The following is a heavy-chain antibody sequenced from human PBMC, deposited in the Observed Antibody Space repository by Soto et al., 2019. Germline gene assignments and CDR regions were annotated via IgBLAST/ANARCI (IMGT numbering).Heavy chain of an antibody. V-gene: IGHV1-18*01. Sequence: ASVKVSCKASGYTFTSYGISWVRQAPGQGLEWMGWISAYSGNTNYAQKLQGRVTMTTDTSTSTAYMELRSLRSDDTAVYYCARAGGPVANYYYYGMDVWGQGTTVTVSS. D-gene: IGHD3-16*01. CDR1: GYTFTSYG. CDR3: ARAGGPVANYYYYGMDV. CDR2: ISAYSGNT. J-gene: IGHJ6*02.